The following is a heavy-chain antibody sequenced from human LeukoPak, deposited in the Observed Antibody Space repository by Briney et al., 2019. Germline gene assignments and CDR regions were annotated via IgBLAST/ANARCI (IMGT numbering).Heavy chain of an antibody. D-gene: IGHD3-9*01. Sequence: GASVKVSCKASGYTFTSYAMHWVRQAPGQRLAWMGWINAGNGNTKYSQKFQGRVTITRDTSASTAYMELSSLRSEDTAVYYCARGGVGYFDWLFSYWGQGTLVTVSS. V-gene: IGHV1-3*01. CDR1: GYTFTSYA. J-gene: IGHJ4*02. CDR2: INAGNGNT. CDR3: ARGGVGYFDWLFSY.